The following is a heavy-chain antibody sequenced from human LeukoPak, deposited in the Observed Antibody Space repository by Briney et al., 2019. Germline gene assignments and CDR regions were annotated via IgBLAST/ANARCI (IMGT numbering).Heavy chain of an antibody. CDR3: ESSITKAGGS. J-gene: IGHJ5*02. Sequence: GGPLRLSCAASGFSLSDSPIHWVRQASGKGLEWVGRIRSKDQNSATAYAESVKGRFTISRDDSKNMAYLQMNSLRIEDTAVYYCESSITKAGGSWGQGTLVTVSS. CDR2: IRSKDQNSAT. V-gene: IGHV3-73*01. D-gene: IGHD2-21*01. CDR1: GFSLSDSP.